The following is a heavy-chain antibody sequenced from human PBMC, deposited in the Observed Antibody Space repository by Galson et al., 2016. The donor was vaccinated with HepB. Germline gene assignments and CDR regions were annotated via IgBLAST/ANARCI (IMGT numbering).Heavy chain of an antibody. V-gene: IGHV3-73*01. CDR2: IRNKANNYAT. D-gene: IGHD2-15*01. J-gene: IGHJ5*02. Sequence: SLRLSCAASGFAFSGSAMHWVRQASGKGLEWVGHIRNKANNYATSYAGAVKGRFTISRDDLKNTAYLQMNSLKTEDTALYFCTRSSPFCSGGSCYNWFDPWGQGTLVTVSS. CDR3: TRSSPFCSGGSCYNWFDP. CDR1: GFAFSGSA.